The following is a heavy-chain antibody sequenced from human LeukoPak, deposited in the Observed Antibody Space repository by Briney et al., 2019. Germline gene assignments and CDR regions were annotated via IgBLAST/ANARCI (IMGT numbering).Heavy chain of an antibody. CDR1: GFTFSSYS. D-gene: IGHD2-2*01. CDR3: ARVGGIVVVPAAMVPDY. V-gene: IGHV3-21*01. J-gene: IGHJ4*02. Sequence: GGSLRLSCAASGFTFSSYSMNWVRQAPGKGLEWVSSISSSSYIYYADSVKGRFTISRDNAKNSLYLQMNSLRAEDTAVYYCARVGGIVVVPAAMVPDYWGQGTLVTVSS. CDR2: ISSSSYI.